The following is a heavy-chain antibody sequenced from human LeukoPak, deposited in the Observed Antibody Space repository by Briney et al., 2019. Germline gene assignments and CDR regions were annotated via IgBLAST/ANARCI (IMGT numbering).Heavy chain of an antibody. Sequence: GGSLRPSCAASGFTFTHAWMTWVRQAPGKGLEWVGRIKSKADGETTDYAAPVKGRFFMSRDDSKATLYLQMNYLETEDTAVYYCTTDLGITMIRGVIVSWGQGTLVTVSS. CDR1: GFTFTHAW. CDR2: IKSKADGETT. CDR3: TTDLGITMIRGVIVS. V-gene: IGHV3-15*01. D-gene: IGHD3-10*01. J-gene: IGHJ4*02.